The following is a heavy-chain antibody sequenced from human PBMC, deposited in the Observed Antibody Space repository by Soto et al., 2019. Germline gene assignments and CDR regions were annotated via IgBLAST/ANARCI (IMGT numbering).Heavy chain of an antibody. J-gene: IGHJ6*02. V-gene: IGHV4-61*01. D-gene: IGHD2-15*01. CDR1: GGSVSSGSYY. CDR2: IYYSGST. CDR3: ARDYRAVVVDSRYPDYYYGMDV. Sequence: KLPETLSLTCTVSGGSVSSGSYYWSWIRQPPGKGLEWIGYIYYSGSTNYNPSLKSRVTISVDTSKNQFSLKLSSVTAADTAVYYCARDYRAVVVDSRYPDYYYGMDVWGQGTTVTVSS.